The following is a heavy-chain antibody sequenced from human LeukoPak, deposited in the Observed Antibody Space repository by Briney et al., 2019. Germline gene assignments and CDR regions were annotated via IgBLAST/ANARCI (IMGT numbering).Heavy chain of an antibody. CDR2: IYTSGST. D-gene: IGHD6-6*01. Sequence: PSETLSLTCTVSGGSLSSGRYYWSWLRQPAGKGLEWIGRIYTSGSTNYNPSLKSRVTISVDTSKNQFSLKLSSVTAADTAVYYCASSSIAARPDYWGQGTLVTVSS. CDR3: ASSSIAARPDY. V-gene: IGHV4-61*02. CDR1: GGSLSSGRYY. J-gene: IGHJ4*02.